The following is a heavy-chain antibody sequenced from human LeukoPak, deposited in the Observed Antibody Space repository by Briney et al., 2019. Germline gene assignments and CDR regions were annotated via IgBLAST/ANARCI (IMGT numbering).Heavy chain of an antibody. D-gene: IGHD3-3*01. CDR1: GGSISSYY. CDR3: AREDYDFWSGSPYYFDY. Sequence: PSETLSLTCSVSGGSISSYYWSWIRQPPGKGLEWIGYIYYSGSTNYNPSLKSRVTISVDTSKNQFSLKLSSVTAADTAVYYCAREDYDFWSGSPYYFDYWGQGTLVTVSS. CDR2: IYYSGST. V-gene: IGHV4-59*01. J-gene: IGHJ4*02.